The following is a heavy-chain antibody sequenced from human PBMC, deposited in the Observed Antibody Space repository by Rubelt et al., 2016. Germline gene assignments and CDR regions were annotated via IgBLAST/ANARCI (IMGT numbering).Heavy chain of an antibody. CDR1: GFIFNDYS. CDR3: AILQMATLTAAGDY. Sequence: VQLVESGGGLVKPGGSLRLSCVASGFIFNDYSMNWVRQPPGKGLEWIGSIHYIGSTYYNPSLKSRVAASVDTSKNQFSLRLISVTAADTAVYYYAILQMATLTAAGDYWGPGTLVTVSS. J-gene: IGHJ4*02. D-gene: IGHD5-24*01. CDR2: IHYIGST. V-gene: IGHV4-38-2*01.